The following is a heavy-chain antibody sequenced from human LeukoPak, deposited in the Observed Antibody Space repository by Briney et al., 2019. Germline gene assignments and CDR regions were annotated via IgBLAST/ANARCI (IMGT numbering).Heavy chain of an antibody. Sequence: GGSLRLSCSASGFTFSDYYMGWIRQAPGKGLEWVSYISGSGTTIYYADSVKGRFSISRDNAKNSLYVQMNSLRAEDTAVYYCAREGYNYRGLDYWGQGTLVTVSS. D-gene: IGHD5-18*01. CDR3: AREGYNYRGLDY. V-gene: IGHV3-11*01. J-gene: IGHJ4*02. CDR2: ISGSGTTI. CDR1: GFTFSDYY.